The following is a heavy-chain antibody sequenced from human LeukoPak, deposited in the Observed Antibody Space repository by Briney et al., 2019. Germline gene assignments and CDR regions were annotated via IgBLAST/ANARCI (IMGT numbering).Heavy chain of an antibody. J-gene: IGHJ4*02. Sequence: PGQSMRLSCAVSAFTFSSYAMSWVRQAPGKGLEWVSGITGSGDYTHHADSVKGRFTISRDNSKNTLFLQMNSLRVADTALYYCARAYGYSGYYQLPIDYWGQGTLVTVSS. D-gene: IGHD3-22*01. CDR2: ITGSGDYT. CDR1: AFTFSSYA. CDR3: ARAYGYSGYYQLPIDY. V-gene: IGHV3-23*01.